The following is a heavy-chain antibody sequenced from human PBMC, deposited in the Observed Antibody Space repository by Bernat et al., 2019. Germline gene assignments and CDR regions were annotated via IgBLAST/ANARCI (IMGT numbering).Heavy chain of an antibody. CDR1: GFTFSDYY. V-gene: IGHV3-11*05. J-gene: IGHJ6*03. CDR3: ARGTSTSAPYMDV. Sequence: QVQLVESGGGLVKPGGSLRLSCAASGFTFSDYYMSWIRQAPGKGLDWVSYISSSSSYTNYADSVKGRFTISRDNAKYSLYLQMNSLRAEDTAGYYSARGTSTSAPYMDVWGKGTTVTVSS. CDR2: ISSSSSYT.